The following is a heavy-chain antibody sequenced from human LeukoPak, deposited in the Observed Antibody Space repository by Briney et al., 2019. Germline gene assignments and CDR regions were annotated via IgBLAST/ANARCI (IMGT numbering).Heavy chain of an antibody. CDR2: ISSNGSTI. CDR1: GFTFSSYE. D-gene: IGHD3-10*02. J-gene: IGHJ6*04. Sequence: GGSLRLSCAASGFTFSSYEMNWVRRAPGKGLERVSYISSNGSTIYYADSVKGRFTISRDNAKNSLYLQMNSLRAEDTAVYYCAELGITMIGGVWGKGTAVTISS. CDR3: AELGITMIGGV. V-gene: IGHV3-48*03.